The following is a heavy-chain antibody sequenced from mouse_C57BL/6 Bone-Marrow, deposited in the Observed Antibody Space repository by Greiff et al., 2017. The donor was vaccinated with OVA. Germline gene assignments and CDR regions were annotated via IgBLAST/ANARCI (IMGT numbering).Heavy chain of an antibody. Sequence: VQLKESGPELVKPGASVKMSCKASGYTFTDYNMHWVKQSHGKSLEWIGYINPNNGGTSYNQKFKGKATLTVNKSSSTAYMELRSLTSEDSAVYYCASITTVGYFDVWGTGTTVTVSS. V-gene: IGHV1-22*01. CDR3: ASITTVGYFDV. CDR1: GYTFTDYN. D-gene: IGHD1-1*01. J-gene: IGHJ1*03. CDR2: INPNNGGT.